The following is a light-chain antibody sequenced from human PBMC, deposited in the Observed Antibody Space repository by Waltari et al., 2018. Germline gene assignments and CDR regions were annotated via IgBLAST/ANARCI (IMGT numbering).Light chain of an antibody. Sequence: QSALTQSASVSGSPGQSITISCTGTSSDVVDYNFVSWYQQHPGKAPKLMIYEVSNRPSGVSNRFSGSKSGNTASLTVSGLQAEDEADYYCSSYTSSSSLYVFGTGTKVTVL. CDR1: SSDVVDYNF. V-gene: IGLV2-14*01. CDR3: SSYTSSSSLYV. CDR2: EVS. J-gene: IGLJ1*01.